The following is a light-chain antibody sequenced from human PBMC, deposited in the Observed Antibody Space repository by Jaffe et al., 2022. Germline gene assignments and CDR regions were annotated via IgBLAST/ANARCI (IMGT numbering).Light chain of an antibody. CDR1: QSISSN. CDR2: RAS. V-gene: IGKV3-15*01. J-gene: IGKJ4*01. CDR3: QQYNDWPLT. Sequence: EKVMTQSPATLSVSPGERATLSCRASQSISSNLAWYQQKPGQAPRLLIYRASTRATGIPARFSGSGSGTEFTLTISSLQSEDFAVYYCQQYNDWPLTFGGGTKVEIK.